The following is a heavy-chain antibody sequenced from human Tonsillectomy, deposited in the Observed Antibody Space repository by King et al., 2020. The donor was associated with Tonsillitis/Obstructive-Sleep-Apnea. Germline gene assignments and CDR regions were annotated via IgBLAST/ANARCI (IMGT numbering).Heavy chain of an antibody. CDR2: ISGSGGST. V-gene: IGHV3-23*04. J-gene: IGHJ4*02. CDR1: GFTFSNSA. D-gene: IGHD2-2*01. CDR3: AKAPTALPALFDY. Sequence: VQLVESGGGLVQPGESLRLSCATSGFTFSNSAMSWVRQAPETGLEWVSAISGSGGSTYYAESVKGRFTISRDNSKNTLYLDMNTLRAEDTAVYYCAKAPTALPALFDYWGQGPLVTVSS.